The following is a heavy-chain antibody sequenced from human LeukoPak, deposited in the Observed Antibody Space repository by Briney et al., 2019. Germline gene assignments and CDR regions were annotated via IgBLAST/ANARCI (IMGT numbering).Heavy chain of an antibody. Sequence: PSETLSLTCTVSGGSISSYYWSWIRQPPGKGLEWIGYIYYSGSTNYNPSLKSRVTISVDTSKNQFSLKLSSVTAADTAVYYCARALPIRYRTNGVCHNWFDPWGQGTLVTVSS. CDR3: ARALPIRYRTNGVCHNWFDP. J-gene: IGHJ5*02. CDR1: GGSISSYY. D-gene: IGHD2-8*01. CDR2: IYYSGST. V-gene: IGHV4-59*01.